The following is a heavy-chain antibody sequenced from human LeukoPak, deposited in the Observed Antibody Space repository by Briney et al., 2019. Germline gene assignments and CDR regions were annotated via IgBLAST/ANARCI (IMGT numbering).Heavy chain of an antibody. V-gene: IGHV3-30*18. CDR1: GFTFSIYG. CDR2: ISYDGSKK. J-gene: IGHJ6*02. Sequence: GRSRRLSCAASGFTFSIYGMHWVRQAPGKGLEWVAVISYDGSKKYYADSVKGRFTTSRDNSKNTLYLQMNSLRAEDTAVYYCAKDALPSYYDSSGYPYGMDVWGQGTTVTVSS. D-gene: IGHD3-22*01. CDR3: AKDALPSYYDSSGYPYGMDV.